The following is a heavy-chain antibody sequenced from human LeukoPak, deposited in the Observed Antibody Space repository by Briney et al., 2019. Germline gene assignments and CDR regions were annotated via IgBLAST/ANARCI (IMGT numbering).Heavy chain of an antibody. V-gene: IGHV3-7*03. J-gene: IGHJ6*02. CDR2: IKQDGSEK. CDR3: VRAMNV. CDR1: GFTFSAYW. Sequence: GGSLRLSCAASGFTFSAYWMHWVRQAPGKGLEWVANIKQDGSEKYYVDSVKGRFTISRDNAKDSLYLQMSSLRAGDTAVYYCVRAMNVWGQGTTVTVSS.